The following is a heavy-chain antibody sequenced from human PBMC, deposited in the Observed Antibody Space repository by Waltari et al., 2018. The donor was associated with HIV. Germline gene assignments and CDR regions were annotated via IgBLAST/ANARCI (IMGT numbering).Heavy chain of an antibody. CDR1: GGSISSYS. CDR3: ARIWGDYGDYQTFDY. Sequence: QVQLQESGPGLVKPSETLSLTCTVSGGSISSYSWSWIPQPAGKGLEWIGRIYTSGSTNYNPSLKSRVTMSVDTSKNQFSLKLSSVTAADTAVYYCARIWGDYGDYQTFDYWGQGTLVTVSS. J-gene: IGHJ4*02. V-gene: IGHV4-4*07. D-gene: IGHD4-17*01. CDR2: IYTSGST.